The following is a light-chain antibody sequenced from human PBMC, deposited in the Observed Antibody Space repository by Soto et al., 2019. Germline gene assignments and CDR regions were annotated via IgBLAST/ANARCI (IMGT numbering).Light chain of an antibody. Sequence: DIQMTQSPSSLSASEGDRVTITCRASQGIRNYLAWYRQKPGKTPDLLIYDAATLKSGVPSRFSGSGSGTEFTLTISSLQPEDVATYYCQKYDSAPFTFGPGTTVDIK. CDR1: QGIRNY. CDR3: QKYDSAPFT. CDR2: DAA. J-gene: IGKJ3*01. V-gene: IGKV1-27*01.